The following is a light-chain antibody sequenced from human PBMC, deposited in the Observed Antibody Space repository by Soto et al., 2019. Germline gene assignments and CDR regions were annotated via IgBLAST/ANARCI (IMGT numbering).Light chain of an antibody. V-gene: IGKV1-5*03. Sequence: DIQMTQSPSTLSASVVYRVTITCRASQSISSWLAWYQQKPGKAPKLLIYKASSLESGVPSRFSGSGSGTEFTLTINSLQPDDFATYYCKQYKSYWTFGQGTKVDIK. CDR3: KQYKSYWT. CDR1: QSISSW. CDR2: KAS. J-gene: IGKJ1*01.